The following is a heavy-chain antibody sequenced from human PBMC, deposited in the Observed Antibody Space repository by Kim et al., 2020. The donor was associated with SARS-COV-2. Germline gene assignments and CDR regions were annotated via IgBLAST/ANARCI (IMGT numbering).Heavy chain of an antibody. D-gene: IGHD3-9*01. V-gene: IGHV4-59*01. J-gene: IGHJ6*02. CDR3: ARGVPYYDILTGYYTTYYYYGMDV. CDR2: IYYSGST. Sequence: SETLSLTCTVSGGSISSYYWSWIRQPPGKGLEWIGYIYYSGSTNYNPSLKSRVTISVDTSKNQFSLKLSSVTAADTAVYYCARGVPYYDILTGYYTTYYYYGMDVWGQGTTVTVSS. CDR1: GGSISSYY.